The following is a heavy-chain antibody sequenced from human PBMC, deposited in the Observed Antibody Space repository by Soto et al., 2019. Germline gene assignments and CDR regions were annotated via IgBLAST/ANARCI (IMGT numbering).Heavy chain of an antibody. J-gene: IGHJ6*02. CDR3: ASRAAAHGLDV. V-gene: IGHV5-51*01. CDR1: GYSSPNYW. D-gene: IGHD6-13*01. CDR2: IYPGDSDT. Sequence: PGESLKISCKSSGYSSPNYWIAWVRQMPGKGLERMGIIYPGDSDTRYSPSFQGQVTISADKSISTAYLQWSSLKASDTAMYYCASRAAAHGLDVWGQGTTVTVSS.